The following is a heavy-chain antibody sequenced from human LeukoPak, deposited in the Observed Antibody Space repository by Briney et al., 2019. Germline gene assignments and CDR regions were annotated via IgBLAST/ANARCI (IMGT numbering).Heavy chain of an antibody. CDR3: AKDYRDRSGWYVRQFDP. J-gene: IGHJ5*02. V-gene: IGHV3-30*18. Sequence: PGGSLRLSCAASGFSFNSYDMHWVRQAPGKGLEWVALISYDGSNKYYADSVNGRFTISRDNSNNTLYVQMNSLRGEDTAVYYCAKDYRDRSGWYVRQFDPWGQGTLVIVSS. D-gene: IGHD6-19*01. CDR1: GFSFNSYD. CDR2: ISYDGSNK.